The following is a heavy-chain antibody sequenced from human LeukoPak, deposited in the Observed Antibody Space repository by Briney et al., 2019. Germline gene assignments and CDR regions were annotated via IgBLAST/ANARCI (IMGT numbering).Heavy chain of an antibody. J-gene: IGHJ4*02. V-gene: IGHV3-74*01. Sequence: PGGSLRLSCAASGFTFSRYWMHWARQAPGKGLVWVSGINTDGSTTSYADSVRGRFTISRDNAKNTLYLQMNSLRAEDTAVYYCTRGSLEDWGQGTLVTVSS. CDR1: GFTFSRYW. CDR2: INTDGSTT. CDR3: TRGSLED.